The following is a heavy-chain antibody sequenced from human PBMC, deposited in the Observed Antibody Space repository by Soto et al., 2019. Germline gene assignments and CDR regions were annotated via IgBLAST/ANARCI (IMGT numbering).Heavy chain of an antibody. CDR3: ARTTGRHLDF. J-gene: IGHJ4*02. CDR2: IDYSGTA. V-gene: IGHV4-39*01. CDR1: YGSISVSNVF. D-gene: IGHD4-4*01. Sequence: SETLSLTCTVSYGSISVSNVFWGWVRQPPGKGLEWIGNIDYSGTAYFNPSLGTRVTFPVDTSKNQFSLTLYFVTAADTAVYYCARTTGRHLDFWGQGILVTVSS.